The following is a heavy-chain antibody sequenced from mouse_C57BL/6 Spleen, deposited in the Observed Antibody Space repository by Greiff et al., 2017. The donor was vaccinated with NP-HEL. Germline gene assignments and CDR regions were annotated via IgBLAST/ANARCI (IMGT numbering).Heavy chain of an antibody. V-gene: IGHV1-7*01. CDR2: INPSSGYT. Sequence: QVQLQQSGAELAKPGASVKLSCKASGYTFTSYWMHWVKQRPGQGLEWIGYINPSSGYTKYNQKFKDKATLTADKSSSTAYMQLSSLTYEDSAVYYCARNDYGSSPFDSGAKAPLSQSPQ. CDR3: ARNDYGSSPFDS. J-gene: IGHJ2*01. CDR1: GYTFTSYW. D-gene: IGHD1-1*01.